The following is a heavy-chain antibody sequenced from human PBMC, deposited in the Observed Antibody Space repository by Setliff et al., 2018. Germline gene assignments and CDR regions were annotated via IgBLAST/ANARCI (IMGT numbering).Heavy chain of an antibody. CDR3: ARINFYVSSGYYYAPDY. V-gene: IGHV1-18*01. CDR1: GYTFSDYG. J-gene: IGHJ4*02. Sequence: ASVKVSCKASGYTFSDYGITWVRQAPGQGLEWMGWIGVYTGKSYFAHKFQGRFTLTTDTSTGTAYMELGSLTSDDTAIYYCARINFYVSSGYYYAPDYWGPGTLVTVSS. D-gene: IGHD3-22*01. CDR2: IGVYTGKS.